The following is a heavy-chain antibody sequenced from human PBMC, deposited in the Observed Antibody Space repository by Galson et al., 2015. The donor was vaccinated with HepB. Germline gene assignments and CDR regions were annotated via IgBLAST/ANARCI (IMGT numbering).Heavy chain of an antibody. Sequence: SVKVSCKASGDNFNSFAISWVRQAPGQGLEWMGAIIPIFGTPNYAQKFQGRVIITADSSTSTAYMELSSLRSDDTAIYFCARSESVPGTSSQWGPGTLVTVSS. CDR3: ARSESVPGTSSQ. CDR1: GDNFNSFA. J-gene: IGHJ4*02. V-gene: IGHV1-69*13. CDR2: IIPIFGTP. D-gene: IGHD1/OR15-1a*01.